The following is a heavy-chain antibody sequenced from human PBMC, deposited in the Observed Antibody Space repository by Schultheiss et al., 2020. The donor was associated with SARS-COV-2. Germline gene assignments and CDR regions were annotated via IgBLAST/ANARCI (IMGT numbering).Heavy chain of an antibody. CDR2: ISGSGGST. J-gene: IGHJ6*03. D-gene: IGHD6-13*01. Sequence: GGSLRLSCAASGFTFSSYAMSWVRQAPGKGLEWVSAISGSGGSTYYADSVKGRFTISRDNAKNTLYLQMNSLRAEDTAVYYCARRRGGIAAASYYYYMDVWGKGTTVTGS. CDR3: ARRRGGIAAASYYYYMDV. V-gene: IGHV3-23*01. CDR1: GFTFSSYA.